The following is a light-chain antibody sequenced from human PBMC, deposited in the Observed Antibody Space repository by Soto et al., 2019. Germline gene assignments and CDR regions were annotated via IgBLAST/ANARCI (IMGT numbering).Light chain of an antibody. V-gene: IGKV3-20*01. Sequence: EIVLTQSPGTLSLSPGERATLSCRASQSVSGRYLAWYQQKPGQAPRLLIYGASSRATGIPDRFSGSGSGTDFTLTISRLEPEDFAVYYCQQYGISPRTFGQGTKVDNK. CDR3: QQYGISPRT. J-gene: IGKJ1*01. CDR2: GAS. CDR1: QSVSGRY.